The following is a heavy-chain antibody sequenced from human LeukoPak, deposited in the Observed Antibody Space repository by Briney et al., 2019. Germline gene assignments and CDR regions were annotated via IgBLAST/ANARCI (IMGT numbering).Heavy chain of an antibody. CDR1: GGSISSGGYY. D-gene: IGHD6-19*01. V-gene: IGHV4-31*03. Sequence: LSLTCTVSGGSISSGGYYWSWIRQHPGKGLEWIGYIYYSGSTYYNPSLKSRVTISVDTSKNQFSLKLSSVTAADTAVYYCARTNVIAVAGRTIDYWGQGTLVTVSS. CDR2: IYYSGST. CDR3: ARTNVIAVAGRTIDY. J-gene: IGHJ4*02.